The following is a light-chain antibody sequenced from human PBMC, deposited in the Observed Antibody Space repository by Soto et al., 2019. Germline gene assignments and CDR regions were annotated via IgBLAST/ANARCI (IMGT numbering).Light chain of an antibody. V-gene: IGKV3-15*01. CDR2: VAS. J-gene: IGKJ4*01. CDR3: QQYHDWPLT. CDR1: QSVRGH. Sequence: EIVMTQSPATLSVSPGERATLSCRASQSVRGHLAWYQQKPGQAPRLLIYVASTRATGIPARFSGSGSGTEFTLTISSLQSEDIAVYYCQQYHDWPLTFGGGTKVEIK.